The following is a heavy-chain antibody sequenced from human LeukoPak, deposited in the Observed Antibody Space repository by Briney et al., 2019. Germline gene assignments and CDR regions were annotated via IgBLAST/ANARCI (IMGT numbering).Heavy chain of an antibody. Sequence: PGGSLRLSCAASGFTISTSWMSWVRQAPGKGLEWVANIKPDGSEKYYVDSVKGRFTISRDNAKNSPYLQMNSLRDEDTAVYYCARFKSLDSWGRGTLVTVSS. CDR2: IKPDGSEK. CDR1: GFTISTSW. J-gene: IGHJ4*02. V-gene: IGHV3-7*01. CDR3: ARFKSLDS.